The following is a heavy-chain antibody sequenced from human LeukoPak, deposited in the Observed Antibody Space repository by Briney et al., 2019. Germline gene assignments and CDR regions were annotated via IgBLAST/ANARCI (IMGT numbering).Heavy chain of an antibody. J-gene: IGHJ4*02. CDR1: GFTFSSYG. D-gene: IGHD3-16*01. V-gene: IGHV3-30*02. CDR3: AKVRGGATEGAIDY. Sequence: PGGSLRLSCAASGFTFSSYGMHWVRQAPGKGLEWVAFIRYDGSNKYYADSVKGRFTISRDNSKNTLYLQMNSLRAEDTAVYYCAKVRGGATEGAIDYWGQGTLVTVSS. CDR2: IRYDGSNK.